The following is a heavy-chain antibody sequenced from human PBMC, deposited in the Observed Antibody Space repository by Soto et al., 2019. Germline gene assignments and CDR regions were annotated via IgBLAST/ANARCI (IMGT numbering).Heavy chain of an antibody. J-gene: IGHJ4*02. CDR1: GFAFSRYV. V-gene: IGHV3-23*01. CDR2: ISISGSNT. CDR3: AKDTAIDY. Sequence: EVQLLDSGGGLVQPGGSLRLSCAASGFAFSRYVMTWVRLAPGKGLEWVSSISISGSNTYYADSVKGRFTISRDNSKNTLFLQMNSLRAGDTAVYYCAKDTAIDYWGQGTLVTVSS. D-gene: IGHD6-25*01.